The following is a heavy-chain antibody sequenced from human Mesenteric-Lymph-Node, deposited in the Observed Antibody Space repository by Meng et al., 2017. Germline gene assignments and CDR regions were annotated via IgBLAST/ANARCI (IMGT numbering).Heavy chain of an antibody. Sequence: QVHRQGAGPGLGKPSQTLSLTCTVSGGSISSGDYYWSWIRQPPGKGLEWIGYIYYSGSTYYNPSLKSRVTISVDTSKNQFSLKLSSVTAADTAVYYCARGYYDSSGYGYWYFDLWGRGTLVTVSS. CDR2: IYYSGST. CDR1: GGSISSGDYY. V-gene: IGHV4-30-4*01. D-gene: IGHD3-22*01. CDR3: ARGYYDSSGYGYWYFDL. J-gene: IGHJ2*01.